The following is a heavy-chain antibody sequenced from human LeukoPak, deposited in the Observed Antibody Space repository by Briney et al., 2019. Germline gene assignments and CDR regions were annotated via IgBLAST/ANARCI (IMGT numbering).Heavy chain of an antibody. D-gene: IGHD6-6*01. V-gene: IGHV4-61*02. Sequence: PSQTLSLTCTVSGGSISSGDYYWSWIRQPAGKGLEWIGRIYTSGSTSYSPSLKSRVTISLDTSKNQFSLRLSSVTAADTAVYYCARGIAALTYNWFDPWGQGTLVTVSS. CDR2: IYTSGST. CDR1: GGSISSGDYY. J-gene: IGHJ5*02. CDR3: ARGIAALTYNWFDP.